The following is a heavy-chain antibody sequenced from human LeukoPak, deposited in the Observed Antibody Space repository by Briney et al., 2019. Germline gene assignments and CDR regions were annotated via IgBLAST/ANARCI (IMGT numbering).Heavy chain of an antibody. CDR3: ARDLGDHDILTGYQPLDY. CDR2: INPNSGGT. V-gene: IGHV1-2*02. CDR1: GYTFTGYY. D-gene: IGHD3-9*01. J-gene: IGHJ4*02. Sequence: ASVKVSCKASGYTFTGYYMHWVRQAPGQGLEWMGWINPNSGGTNYAQKFQGRVTMTRDTSISTAYMELSRLRSDDTAVYYCARDLGDHDILTGYQPLDYWGQGTLVTVSS.